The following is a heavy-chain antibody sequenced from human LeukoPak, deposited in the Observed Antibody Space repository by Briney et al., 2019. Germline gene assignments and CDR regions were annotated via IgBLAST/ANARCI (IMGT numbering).Heavy chain of an antibody. CDR3: ARGALHWFGDRMEYYFDY. D-gene: IGHD3-10*01. J-gene: IGHJ4*02. CDR1: GGSISSYY. V-gene: IGHV4-59*01. CDR2: IYYSGST. Sequence: SETLSLTCTVSGGSISSYYWSWIRQPPGKGLEWIGYIYYSGSTNYNPSLKSRVTISVDTSKNQFSLKLSSMTAADTAVYYCARGALHWFGDRMEYYFDYWGQGTLLTVSS.